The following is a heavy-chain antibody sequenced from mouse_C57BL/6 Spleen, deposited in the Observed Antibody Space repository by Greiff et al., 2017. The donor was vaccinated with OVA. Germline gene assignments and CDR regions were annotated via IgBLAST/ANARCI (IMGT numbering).Heavy chain of an antibody. J-gene: IGHJ1*03. CDR1: GFTFSDYG. V-gene: IGHV5-17*01. Sequence: EVQLVESGGGLVKPGGSLKLSCAASGFTFSDYGMHWVRQAPEKGLEWVAYISSGSSTIYYADTVKGRFTIYRVKAKNTLFLQMTSLRSEDTAMYYCSSGHYDYHDWYLGVSGTVTTVTVSS. D-gene: IGHD2-4*01. CDR2: ISSGSSTI. CDR3: SSGHYDYHDWYLGV.